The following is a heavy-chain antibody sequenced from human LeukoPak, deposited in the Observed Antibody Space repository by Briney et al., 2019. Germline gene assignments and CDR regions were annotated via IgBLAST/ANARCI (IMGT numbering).Heavy chain of an antibody. Sequence: QAGRSLRLSCAASGFTFDDYAMHWVRQAPGKGLEWVSGISWNSGSIGYADSVKGRFTISRDNSKNTLYLQMNSLRAEDTAVYYCATRIFRGAFDIWGQGTMVTVSS. CDR1: GFTFDDYA. V-gene: IGHV3-9*01. D-gene: IGHD3-9*01. CDR3: ATRIFRGAFDI. CDR2: ISWNSGSI. J-gene: IGHJ3*02.